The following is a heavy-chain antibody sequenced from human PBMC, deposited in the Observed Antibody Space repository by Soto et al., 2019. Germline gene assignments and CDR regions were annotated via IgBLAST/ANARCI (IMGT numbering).Heavy chain of an antibody. CDR3: AKDREQELVRGWFDP. J-gene: IGHJ5*02. CDR2: ISYDGNNK. Sequence: QVQLVESGGGVVQPGRSLRLSCEASGLTLSDYGVHWVRQAPGKGLEWVAVISYDGNNKYYADSVQGRFTISRDNSKNTLYLQMNSLRAEDTAFYYCAKDREQELVRGWFDPWGPGTLVIVSS. V-gene: IGHV3-30*18. CDR1: GLTLSDYG. D-gene: IGHD6-13*01.